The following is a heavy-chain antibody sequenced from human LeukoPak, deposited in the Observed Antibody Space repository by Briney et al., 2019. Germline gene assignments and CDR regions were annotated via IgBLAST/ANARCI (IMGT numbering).Heavy chain of an antibody. CDR2: ISASGGST. J-gene: IGHJ4*02. Sequence: GGSLRLSCAASGFTFSSYDMSWVRQAPGKGLEWVSGISASGGSTHYADSVKGRFTISRDTSKNTLYLQMDSLRAEDTAVYYCANHDYDNNARFGNWGQGTLVTVSS. D-gene: IGHD4-17*01. CDR3: ANHDYDNNARFGN. V-gene: IGHV3-23*01. CDR1: GFTFSSYD.